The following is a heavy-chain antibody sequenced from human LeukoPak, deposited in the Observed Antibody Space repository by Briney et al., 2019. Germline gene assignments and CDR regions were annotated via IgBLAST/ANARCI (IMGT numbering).Heavy chain of an antibody. V-gene: IGHV3-23*01. CDR3: AKATSVVVVAATPFDP. Sequence: GGSLRVSCAASGFDFSSFTMTWVRHSRRKGLQWVSGISGSGSSTYYADSVKGRFTISRDNSKNTLYLQMNSLRAEDTAVYYCAKATSVVVVAATPFDPWGQGTLVTVSS. J-gene: IGHJ5*02. CDR2: ISGSGSST. CDR1: GFDFSSFT. D-gene: IGHD2-15*01.